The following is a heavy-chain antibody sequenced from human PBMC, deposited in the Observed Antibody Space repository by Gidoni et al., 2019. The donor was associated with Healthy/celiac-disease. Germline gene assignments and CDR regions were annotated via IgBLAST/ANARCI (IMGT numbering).Heavy chain of an antibody. D-gene: IGHD6-13*01. CDR1: GFTFSSDA. Sequence: EVQLLESGGGLVQPGGSLRLSCADSGFTFSSDAMSWVRQAPGKGLVWVSAISGSGGSTYYADSVKGRFTISRDNSKNTLYLQMNSLRAEDTAVYYCAKDRIAAAATGYWGQGTLVTVSS. CDR3: AKDRIAAAATGY. CDR2: ISGSGGST. J-gene: IGHJ4*02. V-gene: IGHV3-23*01.